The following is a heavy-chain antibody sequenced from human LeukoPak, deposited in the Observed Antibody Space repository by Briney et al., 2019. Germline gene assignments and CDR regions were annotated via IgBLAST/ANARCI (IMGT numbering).Heavy chain of an antibody. Sequence: SQTLSLTCAISGDSVSSNSAAWNWIRQSPSRGLEWLGRTYYRSQWYNDYAVFVKSRISINPDTSKNQFFLQLNSVTPEDTAVYYCARLTGTSYDLWSGYENWYFDFWGRGTLVTVSS. J-gene: IGHJ2*01. D-gene: IGHD3-3*01. CDR1: GDSVSSNSAA. CDR3: ARLTGTSYDLWSGYENWYFDF. CDR2: TYYRSQWYN. V-gene: IGHV6-1*01.